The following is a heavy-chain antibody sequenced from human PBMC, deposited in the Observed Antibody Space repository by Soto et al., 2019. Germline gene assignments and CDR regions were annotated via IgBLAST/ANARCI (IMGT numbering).Heavy chain of an antibody. CDR1: GYTFTGYY. V-gene: IGHV1-2*02. J-gene: IGHJ6*02. CDR3: ARAYVVVPDAIRLYYYYGMDV. CDR2: INPNSGGT. D-gene: IGHD2-2*02. Sequence: SVKVSCKASGYTFTGYYMHWVRQAPGQGLEWMGWINPNSGGTNYAQKFQGRVTMTRDTSISTAYMELSRLRSDDTAVYYCARAYVVVPDAIRLYYYYGMDVWGQGTTVTVSS.